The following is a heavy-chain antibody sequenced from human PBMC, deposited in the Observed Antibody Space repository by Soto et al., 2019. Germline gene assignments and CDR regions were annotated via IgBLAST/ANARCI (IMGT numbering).Heavy chain of an antibody. CDR3: ARPRPPCGPTCDAAPDF. D-gene: IGHD2-2*01. CDR1: GFTFKSYW. V-gene: IGHV3-74*01. J-gene: IGHJ4*02. Sequence: EVQLVESGGGLVQPGGSLRLSCATSGFTFKSYWMHWVRQSPGKGLVWVSGINSDGSATIYADSVKGRFTISRDNAKNTRELQMSSLRAEDTAGEYCARPRPPCGPTCDAAPDFWGQGTRGTVST. CDR2: INSDGSAT.